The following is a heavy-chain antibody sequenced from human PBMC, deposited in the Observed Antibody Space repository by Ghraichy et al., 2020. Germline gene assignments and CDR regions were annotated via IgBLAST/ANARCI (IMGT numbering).Heavy chain of an antibody. CDR3: ATAPITMVRGVLHGMDV. CDR2: FDPEDGET. V-gene: IGHV1-24*01. D-gene: IGHD3-10*01. Sequence: ASVKVSCKVSGYTLTELSMHWVRQAPGKGLEWMGGFDPEDGETIYAQKFQGRVTMTEDTSTDTAYMELSSLRSEDTAVYYCATAPITMVRGVLHGMDVWGQGTTVTVSS. CDR1: GYTLTELS. J-gene: IGHJ6*02.